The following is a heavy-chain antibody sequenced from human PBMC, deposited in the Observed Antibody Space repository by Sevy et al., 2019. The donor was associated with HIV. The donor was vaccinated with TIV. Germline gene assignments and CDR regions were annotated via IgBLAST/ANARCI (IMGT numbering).Heavy chain of an antibody. CDR2: IKSKTDGGTT. Sequence: GGSLRLSCAASGFTFSNAWMSWVRQAPGKGLELVGRIKSKTDGGTTDYAAPVKGRFTISRDDSKNTLYLQMNSLKPEDTAVYYCTTASIMITFGPRRSDAFDIWGQGTMVTVSS. CDR1: GFTFSNAW. V-gene: IGHV3-15*01. CDR3: TTASIMITFGPRRSDAFDI. J-gene: IGHJ3*02. D-gene: IGHD3-16*01.